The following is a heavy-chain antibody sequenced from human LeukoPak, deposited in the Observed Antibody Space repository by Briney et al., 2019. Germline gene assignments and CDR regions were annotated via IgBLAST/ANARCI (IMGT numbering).Heavy chain of an antibody. CDR3: SRDDGPFGGVRFDH. CDR2: ITTNNGNT. Sequence: SVTVSLKSSVYTFTAYGISWVRQAPGQGREGMGWITTNNGNTNYAQKVQGRATMTRNTSTSTAYMELRSMRYDDAAVYYCSRDDGPFGGVRFDHWGQGTLVTVSS. J-gene: IGHJ4*02. D-gene: IGHD3-16*01. CDR1: VYTFTAYG. V-gene: IGHV1-18*01.